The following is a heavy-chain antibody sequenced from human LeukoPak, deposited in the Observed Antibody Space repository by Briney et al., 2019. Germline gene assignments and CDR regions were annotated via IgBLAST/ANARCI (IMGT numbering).Heavy chain of an antibody. D-gene: IGHD2-21*02. CDR1: GGTFSSYA. J-gene: IGHJ6*02. CDR3: ARDPYCGGDCYSYYYYYGMDV. CDR2: IIPILGIA. V-gene: IGHV1-69*04. Sequence: ASVKVSCKASGGTFSSYAISWVRQAPGQGLEWIGRIIPILGIANYAQRFQGRVTITADKSTSTAYMELSSLRSEDTAVYYCARDPYCGGDCYSYYYYYGMDVWGQGTTVTVSS.